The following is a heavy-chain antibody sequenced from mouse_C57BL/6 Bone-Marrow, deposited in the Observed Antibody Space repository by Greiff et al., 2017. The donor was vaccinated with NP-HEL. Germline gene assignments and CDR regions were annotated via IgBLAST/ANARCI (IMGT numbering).Heavy chain of an antibody. V-gene: IGHV1-69*01. CDR2: IDPSDSYT. Sequence: QVQLQQPGAELVMPGASVKLSCKASGYTFTSYWMHWVKQRPGQGLEWIGEIDPSDSYTNYNQKFKGKSTLTVDKSSSTAYMQLSSLTSEDSAVYDCARSKGNFYAMDYWGQGTSVTVSS. CDR3: ARSKGNFYAMDY. D-gene: IGHD2-1*01. CDR1: GYTFTSYW. J-gene: IGHJ4*01.